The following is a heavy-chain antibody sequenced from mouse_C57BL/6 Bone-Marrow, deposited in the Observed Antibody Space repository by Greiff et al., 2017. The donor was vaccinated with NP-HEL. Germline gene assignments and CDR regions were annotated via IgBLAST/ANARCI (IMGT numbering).Heavy chain of an antibody. CDR3: AREGLLPFAY. D-gene: IGHD1-1*01. CDR2: ISYSGST. Sequence: EVKLMESGPGMVKPSQSLSLTCTVTGYSITSGYDWHWIRHFPGNKLEWMGYISYSGSTNYNPSLKSRISITHDTSKNHFFLELNSVTTEDTATYYCAREGLLPFAYWGQGTLVTVSA. CDR1: GYSITSGYD. J-gene: IGHJ3*01. V-gene: IGHV3-1*01.